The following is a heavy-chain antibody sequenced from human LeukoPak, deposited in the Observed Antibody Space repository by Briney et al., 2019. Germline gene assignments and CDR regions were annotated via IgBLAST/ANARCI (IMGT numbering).Heavy chain of an antibody. D-gene: IGHD1-26*01. CDR1: GGSISSSSYY. CDR3: ASGGGSYYGGWFDP. J-gene: IGHJ5*02. V-gene: IGHV4-39*01. Sequence: SETLSLTCTVSGGSISSSSYYWGWIRQPPGKGLEWIGSIYYSGSTYYNPSLKSRVTISVDTSKNQYSLKLSSVTAADTAVYYCASGGGSYYGGWFDPWGQRTLVTVSS. CDR2: IYYSGST.